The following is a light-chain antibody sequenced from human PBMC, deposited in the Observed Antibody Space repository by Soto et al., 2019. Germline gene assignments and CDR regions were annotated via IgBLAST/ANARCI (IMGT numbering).Light chain of an antibody. V-gene: IGLV2-14*03. CDR3: SSYTTINTVV. CDR2: DVR. J-gene: IGLJ3*02. CDR1: SGDVGGSDF. Sequence: QSALTQPASVSGSPGQSITIYCTGTSGDVGGSDFVSWYQLHPGEAPKVLIYDVRNRPSGISNRFSASKSGNTASLTISGLQAEDEDEYYCSSYTTINTVVFGGGTKLTVL.